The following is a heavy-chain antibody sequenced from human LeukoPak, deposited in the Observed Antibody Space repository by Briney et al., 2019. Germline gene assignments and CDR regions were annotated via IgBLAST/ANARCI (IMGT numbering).Heavy chain of an antibody. CDR3: ARDVVLITANWFDP. Sequence: PSETLSLTCTVSGGSISTYYWSWIRQPAGKGLEWIGRIYSSGSTNYNPSLKSRVTMSVDTSKNQFSLNLSSATAADTAVYYCARDVVLITANWFDPWGQGTLVTVSS. J-gene: IGHJ5*02. D-gene: IGHD3-22*01. V-gene: IGHV4-4*07. CDR1: GGSISTYY. CDR2: IYSSGST.